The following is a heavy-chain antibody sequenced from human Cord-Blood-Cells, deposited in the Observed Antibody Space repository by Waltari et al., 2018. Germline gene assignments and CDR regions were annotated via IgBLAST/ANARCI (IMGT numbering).Heavy chain of an antibody. V-gene: IGHV4-34*01. CDR3: ARVSSGSYYYLGYYYYYMDV. CDR1: GGSFSGYY. J-gene: IGHJ6*03. CDR2: INHSGST. D-gene: IGHD1-26*01. Sequence: LQQWGAGLLKPSETLSLTCAVYGGSFSGYYWSWIRQPPGKGLEWIGEINHSGSTNYNPSLKSRVTISVDTSKNQFSLKLSSVTAADTAVYYCARVSSGSYYYLGYYYYYMDVWGKGTTVTVSS.